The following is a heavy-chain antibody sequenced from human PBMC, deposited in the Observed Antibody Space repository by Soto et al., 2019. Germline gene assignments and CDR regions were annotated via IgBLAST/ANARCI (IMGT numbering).Heavy chain of an antibody. CDR3: ARDRGRAAAGV. V-gene: IGHV4-4*02. CDR1: GDSITSTNW. CDR2: IYHSGST. Sequence: QVQLQESGPGLVKPSETLSLTCAVSGDSITSTNWWVWVRQPPGKGLEWIGEIYHSGSTNYNPSFKSRITLSVDKSKNQFSLKLTSVTAADTAVYYCARDRGRAAAGVWGQGTLVTVSS. J-gene: IGHJ4*02. D-gene: IGHD6-13*01.